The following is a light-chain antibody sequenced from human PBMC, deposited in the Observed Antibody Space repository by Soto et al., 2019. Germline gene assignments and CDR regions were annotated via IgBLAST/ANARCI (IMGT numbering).Light chain of an antibody. V-gene: IGLV1-47*01. Sequence: QSVLTQTPSVSGTPGQRVNISCSGSSSNIGRNYVYWYHQFPGTAPKLLIYRDNERPSGVPDRFSGSKSGTSASLAISGLPSGDEADYHCATWDDSLGGPVFGGGTQLTVL. CDR3: ATWDDSLGGPV. CDR1: SSNIGRNY. CDR2: RDN. J-gene: IGLJ2*01.